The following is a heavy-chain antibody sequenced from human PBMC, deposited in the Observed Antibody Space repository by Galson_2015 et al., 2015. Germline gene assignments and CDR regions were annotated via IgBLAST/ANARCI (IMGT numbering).Heavy chain of an antibody. Sequence: CAISGASVSSTTASWTWLRKSPSRGLEWLGRTYYRSKWFKEYAVSVKSRITINADTSKNQFSLQLNSVTPEDTAVYYCARWGGVDYWSPGTLVAVSS. D-gene: IGHD3-10*01. CDR1: GASVSSTTAS. J-gene: IGHJ4*02. CDR2: TYYRSKWFK. V-gene: IGHV6-1*01. CDR3: ARWGGVDY.